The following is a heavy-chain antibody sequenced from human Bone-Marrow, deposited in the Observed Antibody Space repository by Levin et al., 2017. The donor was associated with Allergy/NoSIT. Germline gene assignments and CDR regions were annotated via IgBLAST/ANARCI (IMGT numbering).Heavy chain of an antibody. CDR3: AKVYLIGHDFYGMDV. CDR1: GFTFDDYA. V-gene: IGHV3-9*01. D-gene: IGHD3-16*01. J-gene: IGHJ6*02. CDR2: ISWNSGSI. Sequence: SCAASGFTFDDYAMHWVRQAPGKGLEWVSGISWNSGSITYADSVKGRFTISRDNAKNSLYLQMSSLRAEDTALYYCAKVYLIGHDFYGMDVWGQGTTVTVSS.